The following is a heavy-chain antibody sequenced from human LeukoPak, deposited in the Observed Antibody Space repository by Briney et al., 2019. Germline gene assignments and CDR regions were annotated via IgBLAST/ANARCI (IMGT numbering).Heavy chain of an antibody. D-gene: IGHD6-19*01. CDR2: IYYSGSA. CDR1: GGSISDNY. CDR3: ARVGPAVAGTHFYYGMDV. V-gene: IGHV4-59*01. Sequence: SETLSLTCTVSGGSISDNYWSWIGQPPGKGLEWIGYIYYSGSANYNPSLKSRVTISVDTSKNQFSLKLTSVTAADSAVYYCARVGPAVAGTHFYYGMDVWGQGTTVTVSS. J-gene: IGHJ6*02.